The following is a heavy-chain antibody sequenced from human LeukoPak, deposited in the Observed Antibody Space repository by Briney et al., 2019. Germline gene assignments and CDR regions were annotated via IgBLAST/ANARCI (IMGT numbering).Heavy chain of an antibody. Sequence: PSETLSLTCTVSGASINSGGFSWSWIRQHPGKGLEWIGHIYYSGYTYYNPSLTSRLAISLDTSKTQFSLRLSSVTAADTALYYCARVLGVTPAHTFDIWGQGIMVTVSS. J-gene: IGHJ3*02. CDR3: ARVLGVTPAHTFDI. CDR2: IYYSGYT. V-gene: IGHV4-31*03. D-gene: IGHD4-17*01. CDR1: GASINSGGFS.